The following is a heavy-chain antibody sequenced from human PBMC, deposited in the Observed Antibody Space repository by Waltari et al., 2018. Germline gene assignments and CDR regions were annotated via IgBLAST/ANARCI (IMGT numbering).Heavy chain of an antibody. Sequence: QMVESGGGLVQPGGSLRLSCEASGFVFTNHWMHWVRQSPGKGLEWVSRIKNDGSGVHYADSVKGRFTISRDNAKNTLYLQMNNLRAADTAMYFCARGDWYFDVWGRPILVTVSS. J-gene: IGHJ2*01. CDR1: GFVFTNHW. V-gene: IGHV3-74*01. CDR2: IKNDGSGV. CDR3: ARGDWYFDV. D-gene: IGHD3-16*01.